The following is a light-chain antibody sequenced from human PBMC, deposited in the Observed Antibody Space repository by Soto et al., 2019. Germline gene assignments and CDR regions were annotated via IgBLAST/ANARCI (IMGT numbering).Light chain of an antibody. V-gene: IGKV3D-15*01. CDR2: AAS. CDR3: HQYNNWPWT. CDR1: ETVTGK. Sequence: EIVLTQSPGTLSLSPADKATLSCRASETVTGKYLAWYQQKVGQAPRLLIFAASNRATGIPDRFSGSGSETEFTLTIRSLQSEDFALYYCHQYNNWPWTFGQGTKVDIK. J-gene: IGKJ1*01.